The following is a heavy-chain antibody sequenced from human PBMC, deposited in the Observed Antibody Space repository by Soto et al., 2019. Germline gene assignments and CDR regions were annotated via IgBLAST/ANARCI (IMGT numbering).Heavy chain of an antibody. CDR1: DGSISSSSYS. D-gene: IGHD2-2*01. CDR2: IYYSGNT. V-gene: IGHV4-39*02. Sequence: SETLSLTCTVSDGSISSSSYSWGWVRQPPGKGLEWIGTIYYSGNTYYNPSLKSRVTISVDTSKNHFSLKLSSVTAADTAVYYCARLGGYCSSTSCYGFYGMDVWGQGTTVTVSS. J-gene: IGHJ6*02. CDR3: ARLGGYCSSTSCYGFYGMDV.